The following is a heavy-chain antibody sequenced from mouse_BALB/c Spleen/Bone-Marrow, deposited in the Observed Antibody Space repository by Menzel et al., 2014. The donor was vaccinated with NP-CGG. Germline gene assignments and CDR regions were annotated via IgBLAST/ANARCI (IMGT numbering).Heavy chain of an antibody. CDR2: ISSGGGYT. J-gene: IGHJ3*01. CDR3: TRDDYGGEFVY. CDR1: GFTFSSYT. Sequence: EVQRVESGGGLVKPGGSLKLSCAASGFTFSSYTMSWVHQTPEKRLEWVASISSGGGYTYYPDSMKGRYTISRDNAKNSLYQQMSSLKSEDTAMYYCTRDDYGGEFVYWGQGTLVTVSA. D-gene: IGHD2-4*01. V-gene: IGHV5-6-4*01.